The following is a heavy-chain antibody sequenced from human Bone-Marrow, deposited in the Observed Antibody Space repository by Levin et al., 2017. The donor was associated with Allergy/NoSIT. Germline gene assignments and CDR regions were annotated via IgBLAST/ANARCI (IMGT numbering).Heavy chain of an antibody. Sequence: GESLKISCAASGFTFSDYYMSWIRQAPGKGLEWVSYISSSGSTIYYADSVKGRFTISRDNAKNSLYLQMNSLRAEDTAVYYCWARPYYYYYMDVWGKGTTVTVSS. V-gene: IGHV3-11*01. CDR3: WARPYYYYYMDV. D-gene: IGHD6-6*01. J-gene: IGHJ6*03. CDR2: ISSSGSTI. CDR1: GFTFSDYY.